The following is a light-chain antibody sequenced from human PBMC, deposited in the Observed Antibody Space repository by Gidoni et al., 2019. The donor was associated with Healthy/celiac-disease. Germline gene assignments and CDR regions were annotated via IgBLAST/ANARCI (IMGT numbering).Light chain of an antibody. V-gene: IGLV2-14*03. CDR2: DVS. Sequence: QSAPTQPASVSGSPGQSNTISCTGTSSDVGGYNYVSWYQQHPGKAPKLMIYDVSNRPSGVSNRFSGSKSGNTASLTISGLQAEDEADYYCSSYTSSSTPLCVFGTGTKVTVL. CDR1: SSDVGGYNY. J-gene: IGLJ1*01. CDR3: SSYTSSSTPLCV.